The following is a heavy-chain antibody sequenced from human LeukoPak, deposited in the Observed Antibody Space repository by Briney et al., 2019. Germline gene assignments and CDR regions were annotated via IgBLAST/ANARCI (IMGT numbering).Heavy chain of an antibody. V-gene: IGHV1-18*01. J-gene: IGHJ4*02. CDR1: GYTFTSYG. CDR3: ARVSAAAGFFDY. Sequence: ASVKVSCKASGYTFTSYGISWVRQAPEQGLEWMGWISAYNGNTNYAQKLQGRVTMTTDTSTSTAYMELRSLRSDDTAVYYCARVSAAAGFFDYWGQGTLVTVSS. CDR2: ISAYNGNT. D-gene: IGHD6-13*01.